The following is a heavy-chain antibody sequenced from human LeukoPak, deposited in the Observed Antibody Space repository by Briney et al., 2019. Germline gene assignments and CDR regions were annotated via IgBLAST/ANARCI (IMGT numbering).Heavy chain of an antibody. CDR2: IKQDGSGK. CDR3: ARDLRYSNYLNWFDP. CDR1: GFTFSSYW. V-gene: IGHV3-7*03. Sequence: GGSLRLSCAASGFTFSSYWMSWVRQAPGKGLEWVANIKQDGSGKYYVDSVKGRFTISRDNAKNSLYLQMNSLRAEDTALYYCARDLRYSNYLNWFDPWGQGTLVAVSS. D-gene: IGHD4-11*01. J-gene: IGHJ5*02.